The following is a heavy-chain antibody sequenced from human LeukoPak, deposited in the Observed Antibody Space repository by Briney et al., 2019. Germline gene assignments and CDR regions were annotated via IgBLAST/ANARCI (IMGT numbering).Heavy chain of an antibody. CDR3: ARSQVTIFGQRSYYFDY. Sequence: SVKVSCKASGGTFSSYAISWVRQAPGQGLEWMGGVIPIFGTANYAQKFQGRVTITTDESTSTAYMELSSLRSEDTAVYYCARSQVTIFGQRSYYFDYWGQGTLVTVSS. CDR1: GGTFSSYA. CDR2: VIPIFGTA. J-gene: IGHJ4*02. D-gene: IGHD3-3*01. V-gene: IGHV1-69*05.